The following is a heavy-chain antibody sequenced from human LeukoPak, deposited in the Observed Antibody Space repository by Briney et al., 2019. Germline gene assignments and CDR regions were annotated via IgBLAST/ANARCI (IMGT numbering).Heavy chain of an antibody. J-gene: IGHJ4*02. CDR2: MTGPADTT. CDR1: GFNFNNFA. Sequence: GGSLRLSCAALGFNFNNFAMSGVRQGPGEGLEWISAMTGPADTTYYAESVKGRFTISRDYSKSMVFLQMNSLRVEDTAIYYCAKGAEIDHWGQGTLVTVSS. CDR3: AKGAEIDH. V-gene: IGHV3-23*01.